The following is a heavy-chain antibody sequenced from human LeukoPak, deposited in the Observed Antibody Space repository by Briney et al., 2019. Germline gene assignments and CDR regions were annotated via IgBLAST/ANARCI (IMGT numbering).Heavy chain of an antibody. D-gene: IGHD6-13*01. CDR3: ARPRNRQQLASHFDY. CDR1: LGSFSGYY. J-gene: IGHJ4*02. CDR2: IKCSGRT. Sequence: SETLSLTFWVHLGSFSGYYWSSVRQPPGKGLEWIGEIKCSGRTYNNPSLKSRVNIRVGTSKNKFSLKLSSVTAADTAVYYCARPRNRQQLASHFDYWGQGTLVTVSS. V-gene: IGHV4-34*01.